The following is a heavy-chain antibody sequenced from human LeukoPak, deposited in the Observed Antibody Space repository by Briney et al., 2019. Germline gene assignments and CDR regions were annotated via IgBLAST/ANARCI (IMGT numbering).Heavy chain of an antibody. J-gene: IGHJ4*02. CDR1: GGSFSGYY. D-gene: IGHD3-9*01. CDR3: ARGRGRENYDILTGYSYSFPFDY. V-gene: IGHV4-34*01. CDR2: TNHSGST. Sequence: SETLSLTCAVYGGSFSGYYWSWIRQPPGKGLEWIGETNHSGSTNYNPSLKSRVTISVDTSKNQFSLKLSSVTAADTAVYYCARGRGRENYDILTGYSYSFPFDYWGQGTLVTVSS.